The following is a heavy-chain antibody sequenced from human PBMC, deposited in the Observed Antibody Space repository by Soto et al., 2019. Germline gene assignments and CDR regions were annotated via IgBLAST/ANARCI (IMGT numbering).Heavy chain of an antibody. J-gene: IGHJ4*02. CDR3: ARDLAVGLVDY. D-gene: IGHD6-19*01. Sequence: QVQLVQSGAEVKKPGASVKVSCKASGYTFTSYGISWVRQAPGQGLEWMGWISAYNGNTKSAQKLQGRVTMTTDTSASTAYMEHRSLRYDDTAEYYCARDLAVGLVDYWGQGTPVTVSS. V-gene: IGHV1-18*01. CDR2: ISAYNGNT. CDR1: GYTFTSYG.